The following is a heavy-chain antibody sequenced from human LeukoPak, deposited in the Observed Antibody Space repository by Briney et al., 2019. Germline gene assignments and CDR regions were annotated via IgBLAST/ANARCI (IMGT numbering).Heavy chain of an antibody. CDR2: IKSKTDGGTT. CDR1: GFTFGDYA. Sequence: GGSLRLSCTASGFTFGDYAMSWVRQAPGKGLEWVGRIKSKTDGGTTDYAAPVKGRFTISRDDSKNTLYLQMNSLKTEYTAVYYCTTDPLGYEYQLLYGLFNFDYWGQGTLVTVSS. CDR3: TTDPLGYEYQLLYGLFNFDY. V-gene: IGHV3-15*01. D-gene: IGHD2-2*02. J-gene: IGHJ4*02.